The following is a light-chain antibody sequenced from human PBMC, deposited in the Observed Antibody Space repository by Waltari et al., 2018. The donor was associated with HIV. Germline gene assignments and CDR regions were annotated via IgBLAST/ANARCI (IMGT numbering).Light chain of an antibody. CDR1: SNDVGGYNY. J-gene: IGLJ2*01. V-gene: IGLV2-8*01. CDR3: SAYSGGNNFDVV. Sequence: QSALTQPPSASGSPGQSVTISCTGTSNDVGGYNYVSWYQQHPGKAPKLMIYEVSERPAGGPGRFSGSKSGNTASLTVSGLQAEDEADYYCSAYSGGNNFDVVFGGGTKLTVL. CDR2: EVS.